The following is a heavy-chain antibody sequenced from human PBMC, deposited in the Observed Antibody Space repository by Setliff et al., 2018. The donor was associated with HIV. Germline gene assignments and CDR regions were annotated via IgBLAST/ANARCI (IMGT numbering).Heavy chain of an antibody. J-gene: IGHJ5*02. Sequence: SETLSLTCTVSGVSINSGDYFWSWIRQHPGKGLEWIGYISYRGTTYYNPSLKSRVTISKDTSKNQLSLRLTSVTAADSALYYCTRGAEVLRLGLWGQGTLVTVSS. D-gene: IGHD3-10*01. V-gene: IGHV4-31*03. CDR2: ISYRGTT. CDR1: GVSINSGDYF. CDR3: TRGAEVLRLGL.